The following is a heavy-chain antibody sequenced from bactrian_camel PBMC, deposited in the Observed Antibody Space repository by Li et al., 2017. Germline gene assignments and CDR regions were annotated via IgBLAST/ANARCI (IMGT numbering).Heavy chain of an antibody. Sequence: VQLVESGGGSVQPGGRLTLSCVASQRSITLDCMGWFRQAPGKEREGVATIDPYGISRYADTVKGRFAISRDNGNNTLYLQLNDLKTEDTAIYFCAKGWEKNFAARGQGTQVTVS. CDR2: IDPYGIS. J-gene: IGHJ6*01. D-gene: IGHD1*01. CDR1: QRSITLDC. V-gene: IGHV3S53*01. CDR3: AKGWEKNFAA.